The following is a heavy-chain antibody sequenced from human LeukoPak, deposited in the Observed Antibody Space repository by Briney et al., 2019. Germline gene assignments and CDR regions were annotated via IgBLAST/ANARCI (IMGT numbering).Heavy chain of an antibody. CDR3: ARDWHIVVVTTDFDAFDI. V-gene: IGHV4-39*07. D-gene: IGHD2-21*02. J-gene: IGHJ3*02. Sequence: SETLSLTCTVSGGSISSSSYYWGWIRQPPGKGLEWIGSIYYSGSTYYNPSLKSRVTISVDTSKNQFSLKLSSVTAADTAVYYCARDWHIVVVTTDFDAFDIWGQGTMVTVSS. CDR1: GGSISSSSYY. CDR2: IYYSGST.